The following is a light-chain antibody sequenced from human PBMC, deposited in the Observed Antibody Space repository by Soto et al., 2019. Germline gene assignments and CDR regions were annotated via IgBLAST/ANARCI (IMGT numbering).Light chain of an antibody. CDR1: QSITGY. Sequence: IQLTQSPSSLSSSVGDRVAITCRASQSITGYLNWYKQKPGKAPKLLSRIASSLHSGVPSGFSGSGSGTDFTLTISSLQPGDFETYFCQQTYSTPRTFGQGTKVDIK. J-gene: IGKJ1*01. V-gene: IGKV1-39*01. CDR3: QQTYSTPRT. CDR2: IAS.